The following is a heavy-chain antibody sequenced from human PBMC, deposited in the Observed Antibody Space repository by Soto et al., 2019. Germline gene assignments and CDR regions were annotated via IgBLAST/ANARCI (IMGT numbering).Heavy chain of an antibody. CDR3: AREVGGAAAGTPSYYYYYGMDV. D-gene: IGHD6-13*01. CDR1: GFTFSSYS. V-gene: IGHV3-21*01. J-gene: IGHJ6*02. Sequence: GGSLRLSCASSGFTFSSYSMNWVRQAPGKGLEWVSSISSSSSYIYYADSVKGRFTISRDNAKNSLYLQMNSLRAEDTAVYYCAREVGGAAAGTPSYYYYYGMDVWGQGTTVTVSS. CDR2: ISSSSSYI.